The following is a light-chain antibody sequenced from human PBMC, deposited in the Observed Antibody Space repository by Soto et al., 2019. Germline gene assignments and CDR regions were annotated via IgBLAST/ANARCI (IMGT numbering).Light chain of an antibody. Sequence: EIVMTQSPATLSVSPGERATLSCRASQSVSSNLAWYHQKPGQAPRLLIYGASTRATGIPARFSGSGSGIEFTLTISSLQSEDFAVYYCQQYNIWPYTFGQGTKLEIK. CDR1: QSVSSN. V-gene: IGKV3-15*01. CDR3: QQYNIWPYT. CDR2: GAS. J-gene: IGKJ2*01.